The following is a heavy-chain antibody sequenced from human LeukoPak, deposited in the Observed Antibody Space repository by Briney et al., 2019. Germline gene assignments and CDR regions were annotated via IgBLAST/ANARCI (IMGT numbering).Heavy chain of an antibody. J-gene: IGHJ4*02. V-gene: IGHV4-59*08. D-gene: IGHD3-9*01. CDR2: IYYSGST. CDR1: GGSISSYY. CDR3: ARRRLGIFDY. Sequence: KPSETLSLTCTVSGGSISSYYWSWIRQPPGKGLEWIGCIYYSGSTNYNPSLKSRVTISVDTSKNQFSLKLSSVTAADTAVYYCARRRLGIFDYWGQGTLVTVSS.